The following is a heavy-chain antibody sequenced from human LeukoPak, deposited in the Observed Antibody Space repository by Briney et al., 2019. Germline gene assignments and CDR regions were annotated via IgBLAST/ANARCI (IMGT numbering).Heavy chain of an antibody. Sequence: GGSLRLSCAASGFTFSNYGMSWVRQAPGKGLEWVSASSGSHGTTYYADSVKGRFTISRDNSKNTLYLQMNSLRSEDTAVYYCAKDRSGTYYFDYWGQGTLVTVSS. CDR1: GFTFSNYG. V-gene: IGHV3-23*01. CDR2: SSGSHGTT. D-gene: IGHD1-26*01. CDR3: AKDRSGTYYFDY. J-gene: IGHJ4*02.